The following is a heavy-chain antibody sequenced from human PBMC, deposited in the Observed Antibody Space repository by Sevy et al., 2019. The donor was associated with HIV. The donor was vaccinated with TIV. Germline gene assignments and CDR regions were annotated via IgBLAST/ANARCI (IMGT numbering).Heavy chain of an antibody. CDR1: GFTFSSYA. J-gene: IGHJ6*02. Sequence: GGSLRLSCAASGFTFSSYAMHWVRQAPGKGLEWVAVISYDGSNKYYADSVKGRFTISRDNSKNTLYLQMNSLRAEDTAVYYCARAPPGGYYGSGSYYKNDSYYYYGMDVWGQGTTVTVSS. CDR2: ISYDGSNK. CDR3: ARAPPGGYYGSGSYYKNDSYYYYGMDV. V-gene: IGHV3-30*04. D-gene: IGHD3-10*01.